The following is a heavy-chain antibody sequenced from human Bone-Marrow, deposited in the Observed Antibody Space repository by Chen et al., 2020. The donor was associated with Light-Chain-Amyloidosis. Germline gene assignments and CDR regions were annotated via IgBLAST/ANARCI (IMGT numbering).Heavy chain of an antibody. V-gene: IGHV4-31*03. CDR3: ARLDNSGYWFFDL. CDR2: IHYTGGS. D-gene: IGHD3-22*01. J-gene: IGHJ2*01. Sequence: QLQLQESGPGLVEPSQTLTLTCTVSGVSISSHDHVWSWVRQHPGKGLEWIGYIHYTGGSYHSSSLRSRITMSVDTSKNQFSLNLRSMTAADTAVYYCARLDNSGYWFFDLWGRGTLVTVSS. CDR1: GVSISSHDHV.